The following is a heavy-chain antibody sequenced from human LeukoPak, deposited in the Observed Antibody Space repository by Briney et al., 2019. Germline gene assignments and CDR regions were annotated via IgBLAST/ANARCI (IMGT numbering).Heavy chain of an antibody. CDR1: GGSISSYY. CDR3: ARGRENYGDYVSKPGAFDI. Sequence: SETLSLTCTVSGGSISSYYWSWIRQPPRKGPEWIGYIYYSGSTNYNPSLKSRVTISVDTSKNQFSLKLSSVTAADTAVYYCARGRENYGDYVSKPGAFDIWGQGTMVTVSS. J-gene: IGHJ3*02. CDR2: IYYSGST. D-gene: IGHD4-17*01. V-gene: IGHV4-59*01.